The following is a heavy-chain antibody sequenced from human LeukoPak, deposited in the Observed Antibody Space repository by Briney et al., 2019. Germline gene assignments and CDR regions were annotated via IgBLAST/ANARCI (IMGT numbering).Heavy chain of an antibody. CDR2: IIPIFRTA. V-gene: IGHV1-69*05. Sequence: SXKVSCKASGGTFISYAISWVRQARGQGGEWMGRIIPIFRTATYAQKFQGRVTITTPESTSTAYMELSSLRSEDTAVYYCAQMPDGYNGVVDYWGQGTLVTVSS. J-gene: IGHJ4*02. CDR1: GGTFISYA. D-gene: IGHD5-24*01. CDR3: AQMPDGYNGVVDY.